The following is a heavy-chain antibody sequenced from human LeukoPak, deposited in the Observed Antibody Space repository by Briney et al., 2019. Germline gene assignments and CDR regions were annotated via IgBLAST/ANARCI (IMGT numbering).Heavy chain of an antibody. CDR2: IYHSGST. J-gene: IGHJ3*02. CDR3: ARAPYCSSTSCLNDAFDI. Sequence: NPSETLSLTCAVSGGSISSGYYWGWIRQPPGKGLEWIGSIYHSGSTYYNPSLKSRVTISVDTSKNQFSLKLSSVTAANTAVYYCARAPYCSSTSCLNDAFDIWGQGTMVTVSS. V-gene: IGHV4-38-2*01. CDR1: GGSISSGYY. D-gene: IGHD2-2*01.